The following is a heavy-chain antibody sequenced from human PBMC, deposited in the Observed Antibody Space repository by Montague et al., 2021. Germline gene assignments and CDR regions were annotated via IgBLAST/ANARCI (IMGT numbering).Heavy chain of an antibody. CDR2: TNHSGSA. D-gene: IGHD6-19*01. V-gene: IGHV4-34*01. CDR1: GGSLSGYY. J-gene: IGHJ4*02. Sequence: SETLSLTCGLSGGSLSGYYWAWIRQTPGKGLEWIGNTNHSGSAKYNPPLKNRVSISVGTSNNQFFLDLTSVTAADTAMYFCARGLFGTVNGQYSGGWYYFDKWGQGTMVTVSS. CDR3: ARGLFGTVNGQYSGGWYYFDK.